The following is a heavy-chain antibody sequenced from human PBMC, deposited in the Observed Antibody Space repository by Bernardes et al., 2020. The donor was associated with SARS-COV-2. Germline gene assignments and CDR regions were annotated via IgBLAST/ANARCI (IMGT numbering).Heavy chain of an antibody. J-gene: IGHJ6*02. D-gene: IGHD5-18*01. Sequence: SETLSLTCTVSGGSISSYYWSWIRQPPGKGLEWIGYIYYGGSTNYNPSLKGRVTISLDTSKNQFSLKLSSVTAADTAVFYCATRQGSSSYPGAAYYFYGLDVWGQGTTVTVSS. CDR2: IYYGGST. CDR1: GGSISSYY. V-gene: IGHV4-59*01. CDR3: ATRQGSSSYPGAAYYFYGLDV.